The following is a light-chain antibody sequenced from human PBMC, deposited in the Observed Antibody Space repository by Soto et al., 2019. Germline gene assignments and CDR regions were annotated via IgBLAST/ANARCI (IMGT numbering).Light chain of an antibody. V-gene: IGKV3-20*01. CDR1: QSVSDNY. CDR2: RAS. CDR3: QQYGSSPAT. Sequence: EIVLTQSPGTLSLSPGERATLSCRASQSVSDNYLAWYQRKPGQAPGLLIYRASNRATGIPDRFSGSGSGTDFTLTISRLEPEDFVVYYCQQYGSSPATFGQGTRLEIK. J-gene: IGKJ5*01.